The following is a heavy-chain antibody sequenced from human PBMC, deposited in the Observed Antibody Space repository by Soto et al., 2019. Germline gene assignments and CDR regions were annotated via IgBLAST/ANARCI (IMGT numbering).Heavy chain of an antibody. J-gene: IGHJ6*02. V-gene: IGHV4-59*01. CDR1: GGSISGGC. Sequence: SETLSLTCTVAGGSISGGCWSWIRQPPGKGLEWIGYIYYSGSTNYNPSLKSRVTISVDTSKNQFSLKLSSVTAADTAVYYCARDSDYYYYGMDVWGQGTTLTVSS. CDR3: ARDSDYYYYGMDV. D-gene: IGHD3-10*01. CDR2: IYYSGST.